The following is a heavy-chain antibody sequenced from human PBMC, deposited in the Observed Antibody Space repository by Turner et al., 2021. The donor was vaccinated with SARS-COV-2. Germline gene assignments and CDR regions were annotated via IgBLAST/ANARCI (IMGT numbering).Heavy chain of an antibody. D-gene: IGHD5-12*01. J-gene: IGHJ3*02. CDR2: INPNSGGT. V-gene: IGHV1-2*02. Sequence: QVQLVQSGAEVKKPGASVKVSGKASGYTLTGYYMHWVRQAPGQGLEGMGWINPNSGGTNYAQKFQGRVTRTRDTSISTAYMELSRLRSDDTAVYYCAVLEMATITDAFDIWGQGTMVTVSS. CDR1: GYTLTGYY. CDR3: AVLEMATITDAFDI.